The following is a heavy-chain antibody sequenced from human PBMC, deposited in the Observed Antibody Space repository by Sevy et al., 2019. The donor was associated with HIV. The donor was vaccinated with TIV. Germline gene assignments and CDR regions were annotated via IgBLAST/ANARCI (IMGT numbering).Heavy chain of an antibody. V-gene: IGHV3-21*01. CDR1: GFTFSTYN. Sequence: GGSMRLSCSASGFTFSTYNMNWVRQAPGKGLEWVSSIWSSSSYIYYADSVKGRFTISRDNAKNSLYLQMNSLKVEDTAVYYCARDRTYGSFIDYWGQGTLVTVSS. D-gene: IGHD3-10*01. CDR3: ARDRTYGSFIDY. CDR2: IWSSSSYI. J-gene: IGHJ4*02.